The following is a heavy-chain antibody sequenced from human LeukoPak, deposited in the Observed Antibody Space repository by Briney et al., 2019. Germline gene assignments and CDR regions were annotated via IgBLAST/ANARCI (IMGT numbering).Heavy chain of an antibody. CDR3: ARRSYGGKDFDY. CDR1: GSSFTSYW. J-gene: IGHJ4*02. CDR2: IYPGDSDT. V-gene: IGHV5-51*01. Sequence: GESLQISCKGSGSSFTSYWINWVRPLPGKGLEGMGIIYPGDSDTKYSPSFQGQVTISADKSINTAYLQWSSLKASDTALYYCARRSYGGKDFDYWGQGTLVTVSS. D-gene: IGHD4-23*01.